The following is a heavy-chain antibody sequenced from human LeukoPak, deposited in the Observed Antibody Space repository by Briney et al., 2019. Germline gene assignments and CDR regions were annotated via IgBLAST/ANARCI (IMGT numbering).Heavy chain of an antibody. CDR1: GGTFSSYA. J-gene: IGHJ4*02. D-gene: IGHD3-10*01. V-gene: IGHV1-69*13. Sequence: GASVTVSCKASGGTFSSYAMSWVRQAPGQGLEWMGGIIPIFGTANYAQKFQGRVTITADESTSTAYMELSSLRSEDTAVYYCATSMVRGVDTTYYFDYWGQGTLVTVSS. CDR3: ATSMVRGVDTTYYFDY. CDR2: IIPIFGTA.